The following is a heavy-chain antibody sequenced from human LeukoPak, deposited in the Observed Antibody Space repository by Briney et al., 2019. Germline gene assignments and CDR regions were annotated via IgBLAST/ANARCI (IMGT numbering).Heavy chain of an antibody. CDR1: GYTFTSYY. Sequence: GASVKVSCKASGYTFTSYYMHWVRQAPGQGLEWMGIINPSGGSTSYAQKFQGRVTMTRDTSTSTVYMELSSLRSEDTAVYYCARATPSHYYGSGSYSYYFDYWGQGTLVTVSS. CDR3: ARATPSHYYGSGSYSYYFDY. D-gene: IGHD3-10*01. J-gene: IGHJ4*02. V-gene: IGHV1-46*01. CDR2: INPSGGST.